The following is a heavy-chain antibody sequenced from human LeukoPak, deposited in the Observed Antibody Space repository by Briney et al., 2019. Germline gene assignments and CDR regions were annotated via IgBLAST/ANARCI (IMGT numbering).Heavy chain of an antibody. V-gene: IGHV4-34*01. Sequence: SETLSLTCAVYGGSFSGYYRSWIRQPPGKGLEWIGEINHSGSTNYNPSLKSRVTISVDTSKNQFSLKLSSVTAADTAVYYCARGTSIAARRPYYYYYMDVWGKGTTVTVSS. D-gene: IGHD6-6*01. CDR2: INHSGST. CDR3: ARGTSIAARRPYYYYYMDV. CDR1: GGSFSGYY. J-gene: IGHJ6*03.